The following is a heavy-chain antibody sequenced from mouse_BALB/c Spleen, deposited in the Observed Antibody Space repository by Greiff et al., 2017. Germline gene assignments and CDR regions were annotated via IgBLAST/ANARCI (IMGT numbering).Heavy chain of an antibody. Sequence: QVQLQQPGAELVKPGTSVKLSCKASGYNFTSYWINWVKLRPGQGLEWIGDIYPGSGSTNYNEKFKSKATLTVDTSSSTAYMQLSSLASEDSALYYCARNYDGSSLFDYWGQGTTLTVSS. CDR2: IYPGSGST. V-gene: IGHV1-55*01. CDR3: ARNYDGSSLFDY. D-gene: IGHD1-1*01. J-gene: IGHJ2*01. CDR1: GYNFTSYW.